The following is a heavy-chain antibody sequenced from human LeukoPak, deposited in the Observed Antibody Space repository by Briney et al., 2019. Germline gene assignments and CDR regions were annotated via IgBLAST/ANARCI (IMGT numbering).Heavy chain of an antibody. Sequence: SETLPLTCSVSGGSISSYYWSWIRQPPGKGLEWMGYIYYSGSTNYNPSLKSRVTISVATSKTQFSLKLSSVTAADTAVYYCARVLDGGSCYPPYCYYSMDVWGKGTTVTVS. D-gene: IGHD2-15*01. CDR2: IYYSGST. V-gene: IGHV4-59*01. CDR3: ARVLDGGSCYPPYCYYSMDV. CDR1: GGSISSYY. J-gene: IGHJ6*03.